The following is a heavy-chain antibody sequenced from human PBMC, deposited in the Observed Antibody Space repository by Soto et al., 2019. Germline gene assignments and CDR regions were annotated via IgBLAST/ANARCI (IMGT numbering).Heavy chain of an antibody. J-gene: IGHJ6*02. CDR2: IKQDGSEK. Sequence: EVQLVESGGGLVRPGGSLRLSCAASGFTSRNYWMCWVRQAPGKGLEWVANIKQDGSEKYYVDSVKGRFTISRDNARNSLYLQLNGLRAEDTAVYYCARPAGEQRQRGLWEYHYDYYGMDVWGQGTTVTVSS. V-gene: IGHV3-7*05. CDR1: GFTSRNYW. D-gene: IGHD3-10*01. CDR3: ARPAGEQRQRGLWEYHYDYYGMDV.